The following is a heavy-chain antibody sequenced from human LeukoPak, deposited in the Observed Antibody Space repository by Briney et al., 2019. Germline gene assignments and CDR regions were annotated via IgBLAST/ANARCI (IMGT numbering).Heavy chain of an antibody. Sequence: PSETLALTCAVYGGAFRGYYWSWIRQPPGKGLLYIGVIYNSVSNNYNPLHKSRVTISVDTPKNQFSRELRSVTAADTAVYYCARANGIAVAGPMDVWGQGTRVSVSS. J-gene: IGHJ6*01. CDR1: GGAFRGYY. CDR2: IYNSVSN. D-gene: IGHD6-19*01. CDR3: ARANGIAVAGPMDV. V-gene: IGHV4-34*01.